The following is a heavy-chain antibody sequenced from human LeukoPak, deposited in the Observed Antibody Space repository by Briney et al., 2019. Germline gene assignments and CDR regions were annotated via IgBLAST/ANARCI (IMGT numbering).Heavy chain of an antibody. D-gene: IGHD3-3*01. Sequence: GGSLRLSCTASGFTFGDYAMSWFRQAPGKGLEGVGFIRSKAYGGTTEYAASVKGRFTISRDDSKSIAYLQMNSLKTEDTAVYYCTRDYDFWSGYSNLSFDYWGQGTLVTVSS. J-gene: IGHJ4*02. CDR2: IRSKAYGGTT. V-gene: IGHV3-49*03. CDR3: TRDYDFWSGYSNLSFDY. CDR1: GFTFGDYA.